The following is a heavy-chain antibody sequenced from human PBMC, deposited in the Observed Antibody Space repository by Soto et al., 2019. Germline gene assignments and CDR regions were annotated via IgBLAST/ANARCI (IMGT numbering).Heavy chain of an antibody. CDR1: GFTFSSYA. V-gene: IGHV3-30-3*01. Sequence: QVQLVESGGGVVQPGRSLRLSCAASGFTFSSYAMHWVRQAPGKRLEWVAVISYDGSNKYYADSVKGRFTISRDNSKNPLYLQMNSLRAEDTAVYYCARGISGWMIDYWGQGTLVTVSS. J-gene: IGHJ4*02. CDR3: ARGISGWMIDY. CDR2: ISYDGSNK. D-gene: IGHD6-19*01.